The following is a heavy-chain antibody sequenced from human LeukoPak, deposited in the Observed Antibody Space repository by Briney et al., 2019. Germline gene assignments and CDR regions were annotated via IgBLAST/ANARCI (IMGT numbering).Heavy chain of an antibody. CDR1: GFTFSSYA. CDR2: ISYHGTNK. J-gene: IGHJ4*02. Sequence: GGSLRLSCAASGFTFSSYAMHWVRQAPGKGLEWVAVISYHGTNKNYADSVKGRFTISRDNSKNTLYLQMNSLRPEDTAVYYCARIWCTTDACYRFWDYWGQGTLVTVSS. D-gene: IGHD2-8*01. V-gene: IGHV3-30*04. CDR3: ARIWCTTDACYRFWDY.